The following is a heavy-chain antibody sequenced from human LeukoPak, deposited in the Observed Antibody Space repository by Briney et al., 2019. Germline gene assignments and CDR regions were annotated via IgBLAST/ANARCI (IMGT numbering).Heavy chain of an antibody. Sequence: ASVKVSCKASGYTFTGYYMHWMRQAPGQGLEWMGRINPNSGGTNYAQKFQGRVTMTRDTSISTAYMELSRLRSDDTAVYYCARESPRGITMVRGVDYWGQGTLVTVSS. CDR3: ARESPRGITMVRGVDY. J-gene: IGHJ4*02. V-gene: IGHV1-2*06. CDR1: GYTFTGYY. CDR2: INPNSGGT. D-gene: IGHD3-10*01.